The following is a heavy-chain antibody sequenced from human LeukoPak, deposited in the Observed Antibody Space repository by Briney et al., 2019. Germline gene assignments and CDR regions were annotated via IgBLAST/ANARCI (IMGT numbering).Heavy chain of an antibody. CDR3: ASSMVRGVTSDDY. V-gene: IGHV3-30*04. CDR2: ISYDGSNK. D-gene: IGHD3-10*01. J-gene: IGHJ4*02. CDR1: GFTLSSYA. Sequence: GGSLRLSRAASGFTLSSYAMHWVHPAPGKGLEGVAVISYDGSNKYYAHSVKGRFTISRDNSQNTLYLQMNSLRAEDTAVYYCASSMVRGVTSDDYWGQGTLVTVSS.